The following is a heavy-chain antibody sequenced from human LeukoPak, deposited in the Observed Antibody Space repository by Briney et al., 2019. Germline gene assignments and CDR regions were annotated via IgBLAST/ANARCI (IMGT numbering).Heavy chain of an antibody. CDR3: ASHTHSSG. D-gene: IGHD6-19*01. V-gene: IGHV3-21*01. J-gene: IGHJ4*02. CDR1: GFTFSSYS. Sequence: TGGSLRLACAASGFTFSSYSMNWVRQAPGKGLEWLSSISSSSSYIYYADSVKGRFTISRDNAKNSLYLQMNSLRAEDTAVYYCASHTHSSGWGQGTLVTVSS. CDR2: ISSSSSYI.